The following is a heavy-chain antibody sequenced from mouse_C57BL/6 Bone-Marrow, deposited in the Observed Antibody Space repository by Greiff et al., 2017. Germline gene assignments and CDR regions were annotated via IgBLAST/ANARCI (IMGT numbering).Heavy chain of an antibody. J-gene: IGHJ4*01. V-gene: IGHV7-1*01. CDR1: GFTFSDFY. CDR3: ARDGYYSKRGYAMDY. CDR2: SRNKANDYTT. Sequence: EVMLVESGGGLVQSCRSLRLSCATSGFTFSDFYMEWVRQAPGKGLEWIASSRNKANDYTTEYSATVEGRFIVFIDSFPSILNLQMNALRAENTAIYDCARDGYYSKRGYAMDYWGQGTSVTVSS. D-gene: IGHD2-5*01.